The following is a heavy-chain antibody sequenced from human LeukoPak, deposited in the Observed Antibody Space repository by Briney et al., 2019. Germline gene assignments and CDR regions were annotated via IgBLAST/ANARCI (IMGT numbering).Heavy chain of an antibody. Sequence: PGGSLRLSCAASGFAFSSYGMHWVRQAPGKGLEGGAGISYDESEKYFLGSVKGRFTISRDSSNNTLYLEMNSLRNEDTAVYYCAKGAGGSSYSGGDFWGQGTLVTVSS. CDR1: GFAFSSYG. V-gene: IGHV3-30*18. D-gene: IGHD2-15*01. CDR3: AKGAGGSSYSGGDF. J-gene: IGHJ4*02. CDR2: ISYDESEK.